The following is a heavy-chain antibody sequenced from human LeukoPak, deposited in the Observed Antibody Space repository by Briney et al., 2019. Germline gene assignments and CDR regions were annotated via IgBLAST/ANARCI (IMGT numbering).Heavy chain of an antibody. CDR1: GGSISSGDHY. D-gene: IGHD3-22*01. Sequence: SQTLSLTCSVSGGSISSGDHYWSWIRQPPGKGLEWIGYIYYSGSTTYNPSLNSRVTMSADTSKNQFSLKLRSVTAADTAVYYCARGYYDSSGYYLFDYWGQGTLVTVSS. CDR3: ARGYYDSSGYYLFDY. J-gene: IGHJ4*02. V-gene: IGHV4-30-4*08. CDR2: IYYSGST.